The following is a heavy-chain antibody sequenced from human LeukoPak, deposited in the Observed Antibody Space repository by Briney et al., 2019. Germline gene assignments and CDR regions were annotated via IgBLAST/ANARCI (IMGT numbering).Heavy chain of an antibody. D-gene: IGHD6-13*01. J-gene: IGHJ3*02. CDR2: IYSGGST. V-gene: IGHV3-66*01. Sequence: PGGSLRLSCAASGFTFSSYWMHWVRQAPGKGLVWVSVIYSGGSTYYADSVKGRFTISRDNSKNTLYLQMNSLRAEDTAVYYCARDSSSWDAFDIWGQGTMVTVSS. CDR3: ARDSSSWDAFDI. CDR1: GFTFSSYW.